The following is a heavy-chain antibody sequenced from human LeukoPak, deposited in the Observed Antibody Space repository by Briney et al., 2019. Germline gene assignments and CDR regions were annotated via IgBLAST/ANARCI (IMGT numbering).Heavy chain of an antibody. CDR1: GFTFSSYA. CDR2: ISSNGGST. CDR3: ARVATTVTTLGYFDY. J-gene: IGHJ4*02. Sequence: GGSLRLSCAASGFTFSSYAMHWFRQAPGKGLEYVSAISSNGGSTYYANSVKGRFTISRDNSKNTLYLQMGSLRAEDMAVYYCARVATTVTTLGYFDYWGQGTLVTVSS. D-gene: IGHD4-17*01. V-gene: IGHV3-64*01.